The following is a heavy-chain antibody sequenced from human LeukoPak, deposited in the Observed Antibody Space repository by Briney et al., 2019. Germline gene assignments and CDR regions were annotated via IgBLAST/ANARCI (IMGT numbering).Heavy chain of an antibody. Sequence: SETLSLTCTVSGGSISSYYWSWIRQPAGKGLEWIGRIYTSGSTNYNPSLKSRVTMSVDTSKNQFSLKLSSVTAADTAVYYCARDWQQLVPDWALPYSWFDPWGQGTLVTVSS. V-gene: IGHV4-4*07. CDR2: IYTSGST. CDR3: ARDWQQLVPDWALPYSWFDP. CDR1: GGSISSYY. J-gene: IGHJ5*02. D-gene: IGHD6-13*01.